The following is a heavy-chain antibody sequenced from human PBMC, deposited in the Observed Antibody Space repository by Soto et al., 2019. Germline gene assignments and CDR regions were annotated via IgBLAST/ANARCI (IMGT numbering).Heavy chain of an antibody. Sequence: AASVKVSCKASGYTFTSYDINWVRQATGQGLEWMGWMNPNSGNTGYAQKFQGRVTMTRNTSISTAYMELSSLRSEDTAVYYCARGRGFCSSTSCYYWFDPWGQGTLVTVSS. CDR2: MNPNSGNT. D-gene: IGHD2-2*01. J-gene: IGHJ5*02. CDR3: ARGRGFCSSTSCYYWFDP. V-gene: IGHV1-8*01. CDR1: GYTFTSYD.